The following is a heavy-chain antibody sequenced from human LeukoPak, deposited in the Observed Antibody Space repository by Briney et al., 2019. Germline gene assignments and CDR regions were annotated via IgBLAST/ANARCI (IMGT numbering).Heavy chain of an antibody. CDR3: ARGGGSSGYYCDY. Sequence: SETLSLTCTVSGGSISSSSYYWGWIRQPPGKGLEWIGSIYYSGSTYYNPSLKSRVTISVDTSKNQFSLKLSSVTAADTAVYYCARGGGSSGYYCDYWGQGTLVTVSS. CDR2: IYYSGST. CDR1: GGSISSSSYY. J-gene: IGHJ4*02. D-gene: IGHD3-22*01. V-gene: IGHV4-39*01.